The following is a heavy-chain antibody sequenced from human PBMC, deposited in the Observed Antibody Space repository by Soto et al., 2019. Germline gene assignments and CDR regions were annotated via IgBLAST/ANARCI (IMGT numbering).Heavy chain of an antibody. CDR2: IWYDGSNK. Sequence: GGSLRLSCAASGFTFSSYGMHWVRQAPGKGLEWVAVIWYDGSNKYYADSVKGRFTISRDNSKNTLYLQMNSLRAEDTAVYYCARENDSSGPMDYWGQGTLVTVSS. V-gene: IGHV3-33*01. CDR3: ARENDSSGPMDY. D-gene: IGHD3-22*01. CDR1: GFTFSSYG. J-gene: IGHJ4*02.